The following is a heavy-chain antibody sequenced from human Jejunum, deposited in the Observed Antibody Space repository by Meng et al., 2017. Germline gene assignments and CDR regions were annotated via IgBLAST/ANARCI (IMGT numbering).Heavy chain of an antibody. D-gene: IGHD2-8*01. CDR2: IRSKTNNFAT. J-gene: IGHJ3*02. Sequence: EGQLGEVGGGLGQPGESLKLSCVVSGCTFSGSDIHWVRQASGKGLEWVGRIRSKTNNFATAYPASVKGRFTISRDDSKDTAFLQMNSLITEDTALYYCTMYASGHIWGQGTVVTVSS. CDR1: GCTFSGSD. V-gene: IGHV3-73*02. CDR3: TMYASGHI.